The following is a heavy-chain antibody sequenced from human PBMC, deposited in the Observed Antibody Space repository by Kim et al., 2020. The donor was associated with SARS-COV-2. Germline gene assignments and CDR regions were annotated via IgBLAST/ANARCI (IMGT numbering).Heavy chain of an antibody. D-gene: IGHD3-9*01. CDR1: GGSFSGYY. CDR2: INHSGST. CDR3: ARGPDILTGLHSGEDFDY. Sequence: SETLSLTCAVYGGSFSGYYWSWIRQPPGKGLEWIGEINHSGSTNYNPSLKSRVTISVDTSKNQFSLKLSSVTAADTAVYYCARGPDILTGLHSGEDFDYWGQGTLVTVSS. V-gene: IGHV4-34*01. J-gene: IGHJ4*02.